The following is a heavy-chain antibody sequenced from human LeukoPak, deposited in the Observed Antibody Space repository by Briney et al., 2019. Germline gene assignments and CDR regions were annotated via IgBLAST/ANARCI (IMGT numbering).Heavy chain of an antibody. CDR2: ISRHNGST. J-gene: IGHJ4*02. V-gene: IGHV1-18*01. CDR1: GYSFSSFG. Sequence: ASVKASCKASGYSFSSFGITWVRQAPGQGLEWMGWISRHNGSTDYAQRFRGRVTLTIDTSTTTADMEVRDLIPDDTAVYYCARHYLGSGSEDYWGQGTLVSVSS. CDR3: ARHYLGSGSEDY. D-gene: IGHD3-10*01.